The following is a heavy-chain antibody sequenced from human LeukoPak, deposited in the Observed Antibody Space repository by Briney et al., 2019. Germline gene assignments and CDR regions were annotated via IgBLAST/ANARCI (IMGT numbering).Heavy chain of an antibody. D-gene: IGHD6-25*01. CDR3: ARDIAGATKGGWFDT. V-gene: IGHV1-8*01. Sequence: ASVKVSCKASGYTFTNYDINWVRQATGQGLEWMGWVNPNSGNTGYAQKFQGRVTMTRNTSISTAYMELSSLISEDTALYYCARDIAGATKGGWFDTWGQGTPVTVSS. J-gene: IGHJ5*02. CDR1: GYTFTNYD. CDR2: VNPNSGNT.